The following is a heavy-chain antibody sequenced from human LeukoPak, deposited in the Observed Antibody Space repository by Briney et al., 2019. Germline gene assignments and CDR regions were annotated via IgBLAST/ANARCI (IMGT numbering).Heavy chain of an antibody. CDR2: ISGSGGST. CDR3: AKDSDSSGYYPFDY. V-gene: IGHV3-23*01. CDR1: GFTFAGYA. D-gene: IGHD3-22*01. J-gene: IGHJ4*02. Sequence: GGSLRLSCAASGFTFAGYAMSWVRQAPGKGLEWVSTISGSGGSTYYADSVKGRFTISTDNSKNTLYLQMNSLRAEDTAVYYCAKDSDSSGYYPFDYWGQGTLVTVSS.